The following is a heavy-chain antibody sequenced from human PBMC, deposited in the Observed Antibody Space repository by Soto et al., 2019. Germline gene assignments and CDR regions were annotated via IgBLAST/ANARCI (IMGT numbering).Heavy chain of an antibody. V-gene: IGHV4-59*12. D-gene: IGHD6-19*01. J-gene: IGHJ4*02. CDR2: IYGSGST. CDR3: ARASLAEGPEAY. Sequence: SETLSLTCSVSGGSITGYYWNWIRQPPGKGLEWVGHIYGSGSTNYNPSLQSRVTISVDTSKIQFSLSLTSVTAADTAGYYCARASLAEGPEAYWGQGILVTVSS. CDR1: GGSITGYY.